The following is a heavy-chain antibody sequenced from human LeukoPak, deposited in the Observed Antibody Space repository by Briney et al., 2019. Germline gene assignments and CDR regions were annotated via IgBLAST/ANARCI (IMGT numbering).Heavy chain of an antibody. CDR2: IDQYGRAK. J-gene: IGHJ4*02. CDR3: ARADSYGSILDY. V-gene: IGHV3-7*04. Sequence: PGGSLRLSCAASGFTFSNYWMSWVRQAPGKGLEWVASIDQYGRAKYYVDSVRGRFTFSRDNTKNSLHLQMNSLRAEDTAVYYCARADSYGSILDYWGQGTRVVVSS. D-gene: IGHD5-18*01. CDR1: GFTFSNYW.